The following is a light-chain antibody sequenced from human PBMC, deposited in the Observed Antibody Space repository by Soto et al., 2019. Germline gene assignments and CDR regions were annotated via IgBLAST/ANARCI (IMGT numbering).Light chain of an antibody. V-gene: IGKV3-20*01. CDR3: QQYGSSYPWT. CDR1: QSVSSNY. J-gene: IGKJ1*01. Sequence: VLTQSPGTLSLSPGERATLSCRASQSVSSNYLAWYQQKPGQAPRLLIYGASSRATGIPDRFSGSGSGTDFTLTIRRLEPEDFAVYYCQQYGSSYPWTFGQGTKVDIK. CDR2: GAS.